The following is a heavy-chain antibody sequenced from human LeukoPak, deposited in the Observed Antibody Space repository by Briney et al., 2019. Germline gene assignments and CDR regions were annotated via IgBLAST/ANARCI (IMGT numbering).Heavy chain of an antibody. CDR1: GGSISSYY. CDR3: ARVRRSGLRFLEWSPPGGGYYYYYMDV. CDR2: IYYSGST. J-gene: IGHJ6*03. D-gene: IGHD3-3*01. Sequence: SETLSLTYTVSGGSISSYYWSWIRQPPGKGLEWIGYIYYSGSTNYNPSLKSRVTISVDTSKNQFSLKLSSVTAADTAVYYCARVRRSGLRFLEWSPPGGGYYYYYMDVWGKGTTVTVSS. V-gene: IGHV4-59*01.